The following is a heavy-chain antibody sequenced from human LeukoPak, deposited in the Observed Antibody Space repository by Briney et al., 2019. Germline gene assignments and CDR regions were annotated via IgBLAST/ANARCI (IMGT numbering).Heavy chain of an antibody. J-gene: IGHJ6*02. CDR1: GFTFSSYA. V-gene: IGHV3-30*04. CDR3: ARGFKDGYLLYYYYGMDV. D-gene: IGHD5-24*01. Sequence: PGRSLRLSCAASGFTFSSYAMHWVRQAPGKGLEWVAVISYDGGNKYYADSVKGRFTISRDNSKNTLYLQMNSLRAEDTAVYYCARGFKDGYLLYYYYGMDVWGQGTTVTVSS. CDR2: ISYDGGNK.